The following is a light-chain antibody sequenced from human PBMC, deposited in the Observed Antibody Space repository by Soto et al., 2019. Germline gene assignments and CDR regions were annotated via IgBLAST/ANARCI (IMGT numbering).Light chain of an antibody. V-gene: IGKV1-27*01. CDR2: LAT. CDR3: QNVNSAPYT. CDR1: PGISNF. J-gene: IGKJ2*01. Sequence: DIQMTQSPPSLSASVGDRVIITCRAYPGISNFVAWYQQKPGKVPRLLISLATNLESGVPPRFSGSGFETDFTLTISSLQPEDVGSYYCQNVNSAPYTFGQGTKVEIK.